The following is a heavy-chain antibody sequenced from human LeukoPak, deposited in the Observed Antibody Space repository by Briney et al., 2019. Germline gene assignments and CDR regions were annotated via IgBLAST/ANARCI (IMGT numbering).Heavy chain of an antibody. Sequence: PSQTLSLTCTVSGGSISSGGHYWSWIRQHPGKGLEWIGYIYYSGSTYYNPSLKSRVTISVDTSKNQFSLKVSSVTAADTAVYYCARVFRRDGYFDYWGQGTLVTVSS. CDR1: GGSISSGGHY. CDR2: IYYSGST. CDR3: ARVFRRDGYFDY. V-gene: IGHV4-31*03. J-gene: IGHJ4*02. D-gene: IGHD5-24*01.